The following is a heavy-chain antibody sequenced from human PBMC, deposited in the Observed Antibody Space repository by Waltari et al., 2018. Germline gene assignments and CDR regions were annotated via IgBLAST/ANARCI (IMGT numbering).Heavy chain of an antibody. J-gene: IGHJ6*02. CDR3: ARGRGSGWYVGYYYYYYGMDV. D-gene: IGHD6-19*01. V-gene: IGHV4-34*01. CDR2: INHSRDT. Sequence: QVQLQQWGAGLLKPSETLSLTCAVYGGSFSGYYWSWIRQPPGKGLAWIGEINHSRDTKYNPTRKMRVTISVDTTQNQFSLKMRSVTSADTAVYYCARGRGSGWYVGYYYYYYGMDVWGQGTTVTVSS. CDR1: GGSFSGYY.